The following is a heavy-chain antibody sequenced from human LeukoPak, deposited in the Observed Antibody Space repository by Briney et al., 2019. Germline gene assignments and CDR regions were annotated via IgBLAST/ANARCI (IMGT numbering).Heavy chain of an antibody. Sequence: PGGSLRLSCAASGFTFSSYWMHWVRQAPGKGLVWVSRINSDGSSTSHADSVKGRFTTPRDNAKNTLYLQMNSLRGEDTAVYYCARETNWGPDYWGQGTLVTVSS. J-gene: IGHJ4*02. CDR2: INSDGSST. D-gene: IGHD7-27*01. CDR3: ARETNWGPDY. V-gene: IGHV3-74*01. CDR1: GFTFSSYW.